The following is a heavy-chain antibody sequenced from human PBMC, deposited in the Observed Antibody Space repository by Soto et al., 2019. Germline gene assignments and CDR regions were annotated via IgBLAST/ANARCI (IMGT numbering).Heavy chain of an antibody. CDR2: ISSSSSTI. CDR1: GFTFSSFA. J-gene: IGHJ5*02. Sequence: GGSLRLSCAVSGFTFSSFAMSWVRQAPGKGLEWVSVISSSSSTIYYADSVKGRFTISRDNAKNSLYLQMNSLRAEDTAVYYCARDSMTGLNWFDPWGQGTLVTVSS. D-gene: IGHD3-9*01. V-gene: IGHV3-48*01. CDR3: ARDSMTGLNWFDP.